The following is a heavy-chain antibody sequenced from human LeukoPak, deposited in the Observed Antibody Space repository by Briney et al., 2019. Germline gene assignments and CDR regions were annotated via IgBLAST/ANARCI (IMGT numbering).Heavy chain of an antibody. CDR1: GFTVSSNY. CDR2: IYSGGNT. J-gene: IGHJ3*02. Sequence: GGSLRLSCAASGFTVSSNYMSWVRQAPGKGLEWVSVIYSGGNTYYADSVKGRFTISRDNTKNTLYLQMNSLRADDTAVYYCARDVGFIVGATPGAFDIWGQGTMVTVSS. V-gene: IGHV3-66*01. CDR3: ARDVGFIVGATPGAFDI. D-gene: IGHD1-26*01.